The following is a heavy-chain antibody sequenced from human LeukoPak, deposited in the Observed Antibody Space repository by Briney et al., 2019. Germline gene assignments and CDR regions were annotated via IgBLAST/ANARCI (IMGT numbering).Heavy chain of an antibody. CDR1: GYSFPTYW. CDR2: IYPGDSDT. J-gene: IGHJ4*02. Sequence: GESLKISCKGSGYSFPTYWIGWVRQMPGKGLEWMGIIYPGDSDTRYSPSFEGEVTISADKSISTAYLQWSSQKASDTAMYYCARSGTIATRRNYIDYWGQGTLVTVSS. V-gene: IGHV5-51*01. CDR3: ARSGTIATRRNYIDY. D-gene: IGHD6-6*01.